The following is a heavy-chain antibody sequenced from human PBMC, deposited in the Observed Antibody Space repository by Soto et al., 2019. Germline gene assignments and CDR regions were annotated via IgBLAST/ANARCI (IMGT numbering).Heavy chain of an antibody. V-gene: IGHV3-9*01. D-gene: IGHD4-17*01. CDR3: AKDIGYGLGYYGMDV. CDR1: GFTFDDYA. CDR2: ISWNSGSI. Sequence: PGGSLRLSCAASGFTFDDYAMRWVRQAPGKGLEWVSGISWNSGSIGYADSVKGRFTISRDNAKNSLYLQMNSLRAEDTALYYCAKDIGYGLGYYGMDVWGQGTTVTVSS. J-gene: IGHJ6*02.